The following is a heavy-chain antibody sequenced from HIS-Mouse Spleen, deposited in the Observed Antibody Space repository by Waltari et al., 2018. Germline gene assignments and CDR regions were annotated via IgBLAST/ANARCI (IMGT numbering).Heavy chain of an antibody. CDR1: GFTFRSYW. CDR3: ARGVM. J-gene: IGHJ4*02. V-gene: IGHV3-7*01. D-gene: IGHD2-21*01. Sequence: EVQLVESGGGLVQPRGSRGLSCAASGFTFRSYWMSWVRQSPGKGLEWVANIKQDGSEKYYVDSVKGRFTISRDNAKNSLYLQMNSLRAEDTAVYYCARGVMWGQGTLVTVSS. CDR2: IKQDGSEK.